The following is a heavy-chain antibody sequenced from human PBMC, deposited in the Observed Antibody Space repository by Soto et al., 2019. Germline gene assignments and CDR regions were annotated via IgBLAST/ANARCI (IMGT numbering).Heavy chain of an antibody. Sequence: QVQLQQWGAGLLKPSETLSLTCAVYGGSFSGYYWSWIRQPPGKGLEWIGEINHSGSTNYNPSLKRRVTISVDTSKNQFSLKLSSVTAADTAVYYCARRPSWGGHRDYWGQGTLVTVSS. V-gene: IGHV4-34*01. J-gene: IGHJ4*02. CDR2: INHSGST. CDR3: ARRPSWGGHRDY. CDR1: GGSFSGYY. D-gene: IGHD3-3*01.